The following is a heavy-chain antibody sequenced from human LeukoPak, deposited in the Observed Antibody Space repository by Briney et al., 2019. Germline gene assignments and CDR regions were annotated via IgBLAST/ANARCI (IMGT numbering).Heavy chain of an antibody. D-gene: IGHD3-22*01. V-gene: IGHV3-33*01. Sequence: GGSLRLSCAASGFTFSSYGMHWVRQAPGKGLEWLAVIWYDGSNKYYADSVKGRFTISRDNSKNTLYLQMNSLRAEDTAVYCCARDGYYLDAFDIWGQGTMVTVSS. J-gene: IGHJ3*02. CDR3: ARDGYYLDAFDI. CDR2: IWYDGSNK. CDR1: GFTFSSYG.